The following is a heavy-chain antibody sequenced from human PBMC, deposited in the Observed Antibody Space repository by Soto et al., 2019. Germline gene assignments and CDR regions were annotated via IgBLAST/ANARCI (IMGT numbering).Heavy chain of an antibody. CDR1: GFSFSTYG. D-gene: IGHD5-12*01. J-gene: IGHJ4*02. Sequence: QVQLVESGGGVVQPGRSLRLSCVASGFSFSTYGMHWVRQAPGKGLEWLAVIWYDGSHKQYADSVKGRFTISRDNAKNTLYLQMNSLSAEDTAVYYCARDQGSGYDGRFDYCGQGSLVTVSS. V-gene: IGHV3-33*01. CDR2: IWYDGSHK. CDR3: ARDQGSGYDGRFDY.